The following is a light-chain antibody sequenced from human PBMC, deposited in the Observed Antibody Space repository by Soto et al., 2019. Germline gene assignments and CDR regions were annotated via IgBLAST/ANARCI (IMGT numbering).Light chain of an antibody. J-gene: IGLJ1*01. CDR1: NIGNKR. V-gene: IGLV3-21*04. CDR2: YDS. CDR3: QVWDIMTDNYV. Sequence: SYELTQPPSVSVAPEKTATITCGGNNIGNKRVHWYRQKPGQAPVSLISYDSDRPSGIPERFSGSNSENTATLTISRVEAGDEADYYCQVWDIMTDNYVFGSGTKLTVL.